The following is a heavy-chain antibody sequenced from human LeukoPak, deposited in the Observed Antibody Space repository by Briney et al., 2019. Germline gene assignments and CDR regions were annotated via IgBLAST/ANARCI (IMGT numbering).Heavy chain of an antibody. V-gene: IGHV4-34*01. CDR2: INHCGST. Sequence: SETLSLTCAVYGGSFSGYYWSWIRQPPGKGLEWIGEINHCGSTNYNPSLKSRVTISVDTSKNQFSLKLSSVTAADTAVYYCARGYSSSWYRGWSMDVWGQGTTVTVSS. J-gene: IGHJ6*02. D-gene: IGHD6-13*01. CDR3: ARGYSSSWYRGWSMDV. CDR1: GGSFSGYY.